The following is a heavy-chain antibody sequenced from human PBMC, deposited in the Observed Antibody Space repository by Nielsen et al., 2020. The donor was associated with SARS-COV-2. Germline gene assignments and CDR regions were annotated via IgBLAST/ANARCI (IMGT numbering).Heavy chain of an antibody. CDR1: GGSISSGGYY. V-gene: IGHV4-31*03. Sequence: SETLSLTCTVSGGSISSGGYYWSWIRQHPGKGLEWIGYIHYTGSTYYSPSLKSRVIISADTSKNQFSLKLSSVTAADTAVYYCARGLMAPYCSSTSCYFRYYYYYMDVWGKGTTVTVSS. CDR2: IHYTGST. CDR3: ARGLMAPYCSSTSCYFRYYYYYMDV. D-gene: IGHD2-2*01. J-gene: IGHJ6*03.